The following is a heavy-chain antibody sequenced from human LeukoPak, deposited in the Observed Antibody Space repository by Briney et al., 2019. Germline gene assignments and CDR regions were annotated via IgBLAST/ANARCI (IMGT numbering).Heavy chain of an antibody. Sequence: YPSETLSLTCTVSGGSINNNYWTWIRQPAGKGLEWIGRIYTTGSTNYNPSLQSRVSMSVDTSKNQFSLNVSSVTAADTAVYYCARWADKSGSSSRVAFDIWGQGTMVTVSS. V-gene: IGHV4-4*07. D-gene: IGHD6-6*01. J-gene: IGHJ3*02. CDR3: ARWADKSGSSSRVAFDI. CDR2: IYTTGST. CDR1: GGSINNNY.